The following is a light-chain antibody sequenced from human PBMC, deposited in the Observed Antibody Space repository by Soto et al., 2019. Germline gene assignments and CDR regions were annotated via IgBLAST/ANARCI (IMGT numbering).Light chain of an antibody. J-gene: IGLJ7*01. CDR1: SSDVGSHNL. V-gene: IGLV2-23*02. CDR3: STYGGRRAV. Sequence: QSALTQPASVSGSPGQSITISCTGTSSDVGSHNLVSWYQQHPGQAPKLMIYEVTKRPLGVSTRFSATKTGNTASLTVSGLQDEDEADYYCSTYGGRRAVFGGGTQLTVL. CDR2: EVT.